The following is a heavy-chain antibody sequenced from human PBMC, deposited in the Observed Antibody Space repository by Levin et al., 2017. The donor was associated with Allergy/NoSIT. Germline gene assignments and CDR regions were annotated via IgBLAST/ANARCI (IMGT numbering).Heavy chain of an antibody. D-gene: IGHD3-22*01. CDR1: GGTFSSYA. CDR2: IIPIFGTA. V-gene: IGHV1-69*13. J-gene: IGHJ4*02. Sequence: ASVKVSCKASGGTFSSYAISWVRQAPGQGLEWMGGIIPIFGTANYAQKFQGRVTITADESTSTAYMELSSLRSEDTAVYYCARMAGYYDSSGYYYYFDYWGQGTLVTVSS. CDR3: ARMAGYYDSSGYYYYFDY.